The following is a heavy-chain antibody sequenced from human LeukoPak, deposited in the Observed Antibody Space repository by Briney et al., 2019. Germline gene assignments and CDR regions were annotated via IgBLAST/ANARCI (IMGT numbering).Heavy chain of an antibody. Sequence: GGSLRLSCAASGFTFSSYVMHWVRQAPGKGPEWVAVIWFDGSSKYYADSVKGRFTISRDNSKNTLYLQMNSLRAEDTAVYYCARGITMVQGVTYYFDYWGQGNLVTVSS. V-gene: IGHV3-33*01. CDR3: ARGITMVQGVTYYFDY. J-gene: IGHJ4*02. CDR1: GFTFSSYV. D-gene: IGHD3-10*01. CDR2: IWFDGSSK.